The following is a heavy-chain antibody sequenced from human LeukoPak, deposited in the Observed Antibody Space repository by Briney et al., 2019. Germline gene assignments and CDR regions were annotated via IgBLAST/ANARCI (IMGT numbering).Heavy chain of an antibody. CDR1: GFTFSSYG. D-gene: IGHD6-19*01. CDR2: ISYDGSNK. V-gene: IGHV3-30*03. CDR3: ARAVAARREY. Sequence: PPGRSLRLSCAASGFTFSSYGMHWVRQAPGKGLEWVAVISYDGSNKYYADSVKGRFTISRDNSKNTLYLQMNSLRAEDTAVYYCARAVAARREYWGQGTLVTVSS. J-gene: IGHJ4*02.